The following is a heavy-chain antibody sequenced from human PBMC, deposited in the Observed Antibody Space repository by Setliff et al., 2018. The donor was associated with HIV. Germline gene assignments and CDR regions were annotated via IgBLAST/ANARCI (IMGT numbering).Heavy chain of an antibody. Sequence: ASVKVSCKASGYTFSDYYFHWVRQAPGQGLEWTGRINPHSGGTNYAQKFQGRVTMTRDTSISTYYMELSSLTSDDTAVYYCARQATKSFFDYWGQGALVTVSS. V-gene: IGHV1-2*06. D-gene: IGHD1-26*01. CDR2: INPHSGGT. J-gene: IGHJ4*02. CDR1: GYTFSDYY. CDR3: ARQATKSFFDY.